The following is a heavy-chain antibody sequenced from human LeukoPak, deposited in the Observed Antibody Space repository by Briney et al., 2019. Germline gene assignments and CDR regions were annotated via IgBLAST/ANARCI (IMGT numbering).Heavy chain of an antibody. J-gene: IGHJ4*02. CDR1: GFSVGNNY. D-gene: IGHD4-23*01. CDR2: IYTDGST. V-gene: IGHV3-53*05. CDR3: TDAVAG. Sequence: GGSLRLSCAASGFSVGNNYVTWVRQPPGKGLEWVSVIYTDGSTYYADSVKGRFIISRDSSKNALYLQMNSLRAEDTAVYYCTDAVAGWGQGTLVTVSS.